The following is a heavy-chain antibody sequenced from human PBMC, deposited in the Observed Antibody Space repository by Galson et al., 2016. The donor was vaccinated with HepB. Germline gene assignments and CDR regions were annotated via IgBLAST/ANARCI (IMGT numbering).Heavy chain of an antibody. CDR2: IMPISGTA. J-gene: IGHJ4*02. CDR1: GGDFSTYS. V-gene: IGHV1-69*13. Sequence: SVKVSCKASGGDFSTYSISWVRQAPGQGLEWMGGIMPISGTANYAQKFQGRVTITADESTSTAYMELSTLRSEDTAVYYCASNSGGVVIFDYWGQGTLVTVSS. CDR3: ASNSGGVVIFDY. D-gene: IGHD3-3*01.